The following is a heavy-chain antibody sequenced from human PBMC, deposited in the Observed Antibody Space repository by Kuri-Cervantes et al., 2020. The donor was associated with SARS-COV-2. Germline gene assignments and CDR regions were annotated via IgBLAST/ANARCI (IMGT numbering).Heavy chain of an antibody. V-gene: IGHV1-2*02. CDR3: ARACTASRHYYYYMDV. Sequence: ASVKVSCKASGYTFTGYYMHWVRQATGQGLEWMGWINPNSGGINYAQKFQGRVTMTRDTSISTAYMELSRLRSDDTAVYYCARACTASRHYYYYMDVWGKGTTVTVSS. J-gene: IGHJ6*03. CDR1: GYTFTGYY. CDR2: INPNSGGI.